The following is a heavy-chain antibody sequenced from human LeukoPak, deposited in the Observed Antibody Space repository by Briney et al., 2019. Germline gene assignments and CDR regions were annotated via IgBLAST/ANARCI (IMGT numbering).Heavy chain of an antibody. CDR1: GGTFSSYA. Sequence: ASGKVSCKASGGTFSSYAISWVRQAPGQGLEWMGGIIPIFGTANYAQKFQGRVTMTRDMSTSTVYMELSSLRSEDTAVYYCARGGSSWYQDAFDIWGQGTMVTVSS. CDR3: ARGGSSWYQDAFDI. J-gene: IGHJ3*02. V-gene: IGHV1-69*05. D-gene: IGHD6-13*01. CDR2: IIPIFGTA.